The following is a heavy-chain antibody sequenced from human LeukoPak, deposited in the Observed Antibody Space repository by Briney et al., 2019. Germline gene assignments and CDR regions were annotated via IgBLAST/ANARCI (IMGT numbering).Heavy chain of an antibody. CDR1: GFAFDTCW. Sequence: PGGSLRLSCAASGFAFDTCWMGWVRQAPGKGLEWVATIKQDGRETYYVDDVKGRFTISRDNAKNSLFLEMNSLSVEDTAVYYCATGSWPFDRWGQGTLVTVSS. J-gene: IGHJ4*02. CDR3: ATGSWPFDR. V-gene: IGHV3-7*01. D-gene: IGHD3-9*01. CDR2: IKQDGRET.